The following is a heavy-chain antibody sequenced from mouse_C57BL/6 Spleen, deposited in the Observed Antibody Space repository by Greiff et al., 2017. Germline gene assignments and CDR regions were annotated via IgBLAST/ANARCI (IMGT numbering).Heavy chain of an antibody. CDR3: AREGTGVAPDY. V-gene: IGHV1-64*01. CDR1: GYTFTSYW. Sequence: QVQLQQPGAELVKPGASVKLSCKASGYTFTSYWMHWVKQRPGQGLEWIGMIHPNSGSTNYNEKFKSKATLTVDKSSSTAYMQLSSLTAEDSAVYYCAREGTGVAPDYWGKGTTRTVSS. CDR2: IHPNSGST. J-gene: IGHJ2*01. D-gene: IGHD1-1*01.